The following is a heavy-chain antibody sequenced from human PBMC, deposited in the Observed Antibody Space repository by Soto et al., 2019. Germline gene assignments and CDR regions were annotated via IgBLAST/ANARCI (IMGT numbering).Heavy chain of an antibody. V-gene: IGHV1-18*04. CDR1: GYTFTSYG. CDR2: ISAYNGNT. J-gene: IGHJ6*02. D-gene: IGHD1-26*01. CDR3: ARASSGSYYYYYGMDV. Sequence: ASVKVSCKASGYTFTSYGISWVRQAPGQGLEWMGWISAYNGNTNYAQKLQGRVTMTTDTSTSTAYMELRSLRSDDTAVYYCARASSGSYYYYYGMDVWGQGTTVTAP.